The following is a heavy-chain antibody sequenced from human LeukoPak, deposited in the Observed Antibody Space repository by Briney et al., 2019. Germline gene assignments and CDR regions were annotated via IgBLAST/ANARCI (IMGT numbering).Heavy chain of an antibody. V-gene: IGHV4-59*01. CDR1: GGSISSYY. Sequence: SETLSLTCTVSGGSISSYYWSWIRQPPGKGLEWIGYIYYSGSTNYNPSLKSRVTISVDTSKNQFSLKLSSVTAADTAVYYCASRPLVGATTWYFDLWGRGTLVTVSS. D-gene: IGHD1-26*01. CDR3: ASRPLVGATTWYFDL. J-gene: IGHJ2*01. CDR2: IYYSGST.